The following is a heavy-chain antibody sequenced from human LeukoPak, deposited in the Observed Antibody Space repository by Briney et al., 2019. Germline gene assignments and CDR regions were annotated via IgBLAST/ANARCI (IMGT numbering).Heavy chain of an antibody. CDR3: ASQGSGSYRFRFDP. D-gene: IGHD1-26*01. Sequence: NPSETLSLTCTVSGGSISSSSYYWGWIRQPPGKGLEWIGSIYYSGSTYYNPSLKSRVTISVDTSKNQFSLKLSSVTAADTAVYYCASQGSGSYRFRFDPWGQGTLVTVSS. CDR1: GGSISSSSYY. CDR2: IYYSGST. V-gene: IGHV4-39*01. J-gene: IGHJ5*02.